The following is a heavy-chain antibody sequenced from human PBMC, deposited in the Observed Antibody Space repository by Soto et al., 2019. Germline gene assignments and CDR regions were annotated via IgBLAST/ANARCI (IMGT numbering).Heavy chain of an antibody. V-gene: IGHV2-5*02. D-gene: IGHD1-1*01. CDR3: AHQRTESFDI. J-gene: IGHJ4*02. Sequence: QITLKESGPPLVKPTQTLTLTCTFSGFSLSTSGVGVGWIRQPPGKALEWLALIYWGDDKRYSPSLKSRLTIIXDTSKNQVVLTMTNMDAVDTAAEYCAHQRTESFDIWGQGTLVTVSS. CDR1: GFSLSTSGVG. CDR2: IYWGDDK.